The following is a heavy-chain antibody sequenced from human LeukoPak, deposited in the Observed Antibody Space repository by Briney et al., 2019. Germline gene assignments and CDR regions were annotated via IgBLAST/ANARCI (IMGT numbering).Heavy chain of an antibody. CDR1: GGSFSGYY. V-gene: IGHV4-34*01. CDR3: AREDGGSYSYCFDY. D-gene: IGHD1-26*01. J-gene: IGHJ4*02. CDR2: INHSGST. Sequence: PSETLSLTCAVYGGSFSGYYWSWIRQPPGKGLEWIGEINHSGSTNYNPSLKSRVTISVDTSKNQFSLKLSSVTAADTAVYYCAREDGGSYSYCFDYWGQGTLVTVSS.